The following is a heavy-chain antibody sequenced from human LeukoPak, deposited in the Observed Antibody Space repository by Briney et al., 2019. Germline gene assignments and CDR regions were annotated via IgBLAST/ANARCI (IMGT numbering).Heavy chain of an antibody. Sequence: VASVKVSCKASGYTFTSYGISWVRQAPGQGLEWMGWISAYNDNTNYAQKLQGRVTMTTDTSTSTAYMELRSLRSDDTAVYYCARVHYDILTGYSYFDYWGQGTLVTASS. D-gene: IGHD3-9*01. V-gene: IGHV1-18*01. J-gene: IGHJ4*02. CDR2: ISAYNDNT. CDR1: GYTFTSYG. CDR3: ARVHYDILTGYSYFDY.